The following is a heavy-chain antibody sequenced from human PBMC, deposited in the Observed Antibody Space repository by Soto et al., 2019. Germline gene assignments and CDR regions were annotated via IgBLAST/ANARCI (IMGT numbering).Heavy chain of an antibody. V-gene: IGHV3-30*18. J-gene: IGHJ4*02. CDR3: AKEFHSWNYFDY. CDR2: ISYDGSNK. D-gene: IGHD1-20*01. Sequence: QVQLVESGGGVVQPGRSLRLSCASSGFTFSSSGMHWVRQAPGKWLEWVAVISYDGSNKFYADSVKGRFTISRDNFSNTLYLQMNSLRAEDTAVYYCAKEFHSWNYFDYWGQGTLVTVSS. CDR1: GFTFSSSG.